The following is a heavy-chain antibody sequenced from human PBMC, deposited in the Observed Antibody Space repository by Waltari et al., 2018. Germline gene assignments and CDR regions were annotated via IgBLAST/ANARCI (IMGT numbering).Heavy chain of an antibody. CDR2: INHSGNT. Sequence: QVQLQQWGAGLLKPSETLSLTCAVYGGSFSDYYGSWIRQPPGKGLEWIGEINHSGNTNYNPSLKSRVTISVDTSKNQFSLKLSSATAADTAVYYCARDPTRLRTFDYWGQGTLVTVSS. CDR1: GGSFSDYY. CDR3: ARDPTRLRTFDY. J-gene: IGHJ4*02. D-gene: IGHD3-16*01. V-gene: IGHV4-34*01.